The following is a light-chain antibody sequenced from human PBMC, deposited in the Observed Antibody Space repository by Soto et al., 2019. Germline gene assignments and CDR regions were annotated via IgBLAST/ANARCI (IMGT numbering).Light chain of an antibody. V-gene: IGKV2-30*02. CDR3: MQHSHWPHT. J-gene: IGKJ2*01. CDR2: DIS. CDR1: QTLVHSDGNTY. Sequence: DVVMTQSPLSLPVTLGQPASISCRSSQTLVHSDGNTYLNWFQQRPGQSPRRLIFDISNRDSGVPDRFSGGGSGTDFTLKISRVEAEDVGLYYCMQHSHWPHTFGQGTKLEIK.